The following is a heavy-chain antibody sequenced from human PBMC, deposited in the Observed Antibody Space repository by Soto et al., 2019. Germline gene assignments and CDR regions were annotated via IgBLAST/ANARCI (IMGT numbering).Heavy chain of an antibody. Sequence: QVQLQESGPGLVKPSQTLSLTCTVSGGSISSGGYYWSWIRQHPGKGLEWIGYIYYSGSTYYNPSLQNRVHISVDTSKNQFSLKLSSVTAADTAVYYCARASLGGYYGSGSYSVDYWGQGTLVTVSS. J-gene: IGHJ4*02. V-gene: IGHV4-31*03. D-gene: IGHD3-10*01. CDR3: ARASLGGYYGSGSYSVDY. CDR2: IYYSGST. CDR1: GGSISSGGYY.